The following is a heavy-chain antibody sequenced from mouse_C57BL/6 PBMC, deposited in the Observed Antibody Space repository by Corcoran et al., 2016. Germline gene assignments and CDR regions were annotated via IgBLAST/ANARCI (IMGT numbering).Heavy chain of an antibody. CDR2: INTYSGVP. CDR1: GYTFTTYG. D-gene: IGHD4-1*01. CDR3: ASGLGFDY. Sequence: QIQLVQSGPELKKPGETVKISCKASGYTFTTYGMSWVKQAPGKGLKWMGWINTYSGVPTYADDFKGRFAFSLETSASTAYLQINNLKNEDTATYFCASGLGFDYWGQGTTLTVSS. J-gene: IGHJ2*01. V-gene: IGHV9-3*01.